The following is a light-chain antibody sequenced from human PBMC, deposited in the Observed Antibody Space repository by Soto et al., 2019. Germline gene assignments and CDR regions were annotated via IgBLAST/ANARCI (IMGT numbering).Light chain of an antibody. CDR3: SSYSSSSTLVV. V-gene: IGLV2-14*03. CDR1: SSDVGDYNY. J-gene: IGLJ2*01. Sequence: QSALTQPASVSGSPGQSITISCTGTSSDVGDYNYVSWYQHHPGKAPKLMIYDVNNRPSGVSNRFSGSKSGNTASLTISGLQAEDEADYYCSSYSSSSTLVVFGGGTKLTVL. CDR2: DVN.